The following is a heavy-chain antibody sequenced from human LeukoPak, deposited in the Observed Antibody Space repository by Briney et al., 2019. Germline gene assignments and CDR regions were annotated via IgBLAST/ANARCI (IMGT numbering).Heavy chain of an antibody. J-gene: IGHJ4*02. CDR3: ARQIYDYVSGTYRGRGSYFDY. CDR2: ISSGRSTK. CDR1: GFTFSSYE. V-gene: IGHV3-48*03. D-gene: IGHD3-16*02. Sequence: GGSLRLSCAASGFTFSSYEMNWVRQAPGKGLEWVSYISSGRSTKHYADSVKGRFTISRDNAKKSLYLQMNSLRAEDTAIYYCARQIYDYVSGTYRGRGSYFDYWGQGTLVTVSS.